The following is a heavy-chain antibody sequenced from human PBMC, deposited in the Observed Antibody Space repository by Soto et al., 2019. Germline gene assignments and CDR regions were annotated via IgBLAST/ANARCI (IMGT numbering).Heavy chain of an antibody. Sequence: EVQLLESVGDLVQPGGSLRLSCAASGFTFSNYAMSWVRQAPGKGLEWVSAISGGGGSTYYADSVKGRFTISRDNSRKTLFLQMNSLRAEDKAVYYCAKDHPVAMIFGVVIPHYYFDYWGQGTLVTVSS. CDR1: GFTFSNYA. CDR2: ISGGGGST. V-gene: IGHV3-23*01. J-gene: IGHJ4*02. CDR3: AKDHPVAMIFGVVIPHYYFDY. D-gene: IGHD3-3*01.